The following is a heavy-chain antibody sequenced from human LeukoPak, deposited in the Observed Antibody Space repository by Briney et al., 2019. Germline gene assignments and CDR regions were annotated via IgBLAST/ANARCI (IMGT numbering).Heavy chain of an antibody. CDR1: GGSISSSSYY. CDR2: IYYSGST. D-gene: IGHD3-10*01. J-gene: IGHJ5*02. CDR3: VPGMVRGVIFDP. Sequence: SETLSLTCTVSGGSISSSSYYWGWIRQPPGKGLEWIGSIYYSGSTYYNPSLKSRVTISVDTSKNQFSLKLSSVTAADTAVYCCVPGMVRGVIFDPWGQGTLVTVSS. V-gene: IGHV4-39*07.